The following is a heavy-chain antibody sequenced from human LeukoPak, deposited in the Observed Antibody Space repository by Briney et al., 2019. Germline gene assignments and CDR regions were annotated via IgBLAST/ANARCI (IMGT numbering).Heavy chain of an antibody. CDR3: ALGTAFDY. Sequence: GGSLRLSCAASGFTVSSNYMSWVRQAPGKGLEWVANIKQDGSEKYYVDSVKGRFTISRDNAKNSLYPQMNSLRAEDTAVYYCALGTAFDYWGQGTLVTVSS. CDR1: GFTVSSNY. D-gene: IGHD1-1*01. V-gene: IGHV3-7*01. CDR2: IKQDGSEK. J-gene: IGHJ4*02.